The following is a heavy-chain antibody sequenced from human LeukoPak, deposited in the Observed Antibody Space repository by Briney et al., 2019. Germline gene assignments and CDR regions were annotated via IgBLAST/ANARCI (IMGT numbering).Heavy chain of an antibody. Sequence: KSGDSLRISCEASGYIFPNYWIGWVRQVPGKGLDWMGLIHPGDSDTRYSPSFQGQVTISVDKSITTAYLQWSSLQASDTAIYFCARVVVVTATHWYFDLWGRGSLVTVFS. J-gene: IGHJ2*01. CDR3: ARVVVVTATHWYFDL. V-gene: IGHV5-51*01. CDR2: IHPGDSDT. CDR1: GYIFPNYW. D-gene: IGHD2-21*02.